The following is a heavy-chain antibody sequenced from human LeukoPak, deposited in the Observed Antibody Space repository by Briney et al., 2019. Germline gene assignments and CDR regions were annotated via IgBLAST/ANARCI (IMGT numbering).Heavy chain of an antibody. Sequence: PGGSLRLSCAASGFTFSTYSMNWVRQAPGKGLEWVSFISSGSTDIYYTDSVKDRFSVSRDNAKNSLYLQMNSLRAEDTAVYYCARDGLYCTSTNCYFDHWGQGTLVTVSS. D-gene: IGHD2-2*01. CDR1: GFTFSTYS. J-gene: IGHJ4*02. CDR2: ISSGSTDI. V-gene: IGHV3-21*01. CDR3: ARDGLYCTSTNCYFDH.